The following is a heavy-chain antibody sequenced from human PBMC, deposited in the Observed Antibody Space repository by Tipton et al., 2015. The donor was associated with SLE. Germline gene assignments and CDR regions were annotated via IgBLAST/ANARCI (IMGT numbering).Heavy chain of an antibody. Sequence: LRLSCTVSGGSISSSSYYWGRIRQPPGKGLEWIGSIYYSGSTYYNPSLKSRVTISVDTSKNQFSLKLSSVTAADTSVYYCARHEGGNSTPFDIWGRGTMVTVSS. CDR3: ARHEGGNSTPFDI. V-gene: IGHV4-39*01. D-gene: IGHD4-23*01. CDR1: GGSISSSSYY. J-gene: IGHJ3*02. CDR2: IYYSGST.